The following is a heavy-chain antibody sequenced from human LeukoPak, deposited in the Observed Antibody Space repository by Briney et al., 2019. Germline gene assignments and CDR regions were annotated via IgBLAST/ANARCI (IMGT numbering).Heavy chain of an antibody. Sequence: VASVKVSCKASGGTFSSYAISWVRQAPGQGLEWMGGIIPIFGTANYAQKFQGRVTITADKSTSTAYMELSSLRSEDTAVYYCARAYYYGSGSYQDLYYYYYMDVWGKGTTVTVSS. CDR2: IIPIFGTA. CDR3: ARAYYYGSGSYQDLYYYYYMDV. D-gene: IGHD3-10*01. J-gene: IGHJ6*03. V-gene: IGHV1-69*06. CDR1: GGTFSSYA.